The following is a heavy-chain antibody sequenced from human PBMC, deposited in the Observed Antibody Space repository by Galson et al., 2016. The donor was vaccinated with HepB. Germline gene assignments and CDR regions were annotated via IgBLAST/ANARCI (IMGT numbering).Heavy chain of an antibody. D-gene: IGHD6-19*01. J-gene: IGHJ3*01. CDR2: IYPGDSDT. Sequence: QSGAEVKKPGESLKISCKGSGYIFTNYWIGWVRQMPGKGLEWMGIIYPGDSDTRYSPSFQGQVTISADKSISTAYLQWSSLKASDTAMLYCARGPGIEVVSRNWRAFDLWGQGTVVTVSS. V-gene: IGHV5-51*01. CDR3: ARGPGIEVVSRNWRAFDL. CDR1: GYIFTNYW.